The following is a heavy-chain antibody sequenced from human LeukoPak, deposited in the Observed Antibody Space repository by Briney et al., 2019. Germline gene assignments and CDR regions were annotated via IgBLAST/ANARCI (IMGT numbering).Heavy chain of an antibody. CDR2: INWNGGST. CDR1: GFTFGDYG. J-gene: IGHJ3*02. D-gene: IGHD3-22*01. V-gene: IGHV3-20*04. Sequence: GGSLRLSCAASGFTFGDYGMSWVRQAPGKGLEWVSGINWNGGSTGYADSVKGRFTISRDNAKNSLYLQMNSLRAEDTALYYCARDGAEYYYDSSGPQGAFDIWGQGTMVTVSS. CDR3: ARDGAEYYYDSSGPQGAFDI.